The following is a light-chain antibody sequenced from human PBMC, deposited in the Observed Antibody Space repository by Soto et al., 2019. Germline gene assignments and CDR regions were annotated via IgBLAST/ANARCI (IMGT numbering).Light chain of an antibody. V-gene: IGLV2-23*02. Sequence: QSVLTQPASVSGSPGQSITISCSGTSSDIGSYNLVSWYQQHPGKAPKLLVYEVTKRPSGVSNRLSGSKSGNTASLTISGLQAEDEADYYCCSYAGSPTSHWLFGGGTQLTVL. J-gene: IGLJ3*02. CDR2: EVT. CDR1: SSDIGSYNL. CDR3: CSYAGSPTSHWL.